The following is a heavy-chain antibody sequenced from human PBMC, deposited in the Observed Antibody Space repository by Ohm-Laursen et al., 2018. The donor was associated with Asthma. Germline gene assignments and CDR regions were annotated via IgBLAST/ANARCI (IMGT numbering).Heavy chain of an antibody. V-gene: IGHV3-30*18. CDR1: GFTFSSFG. J-gene: IGHJ4*02. CDR2: ISHDGYTQ. Sequence: SLRLSCAASGFTFSSFGMYWVRQAPGKGLEWATVISHDGYTQHYADSVRGRFSISRDNSKNTLYLQMNSLRAEDTAVYYCAKDRDYYGTAGFDYWGQGTLVTVSS. CDR3: AKDRDYYGTAGFDY. D-gene: IGHD3-10*01.